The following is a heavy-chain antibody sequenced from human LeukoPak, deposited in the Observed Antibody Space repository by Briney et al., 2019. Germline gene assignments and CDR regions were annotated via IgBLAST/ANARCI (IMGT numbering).Heavy chain of an antibody. CDR2: ISSSSSTI. V-gene: IGHV3-48*02. CDR1: GFTFSSYS. CDR3: ARAYVSGRGAFDI. D-gene: IGHD3-10*01. J-gene: IGHJ3*02. Sequence: GGSLRLSCAASGFTFSSYSMNWVRQAPGQGLQWVSYISSSSSTIYYADSVKGRFTTSRDNAKNSLYLQMNSLRDEDTAVYYCARAYVSGRGAFDIWGQGTMVAVSS.